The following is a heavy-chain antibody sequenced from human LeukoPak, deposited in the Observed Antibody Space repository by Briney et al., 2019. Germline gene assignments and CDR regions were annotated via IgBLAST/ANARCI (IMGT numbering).Heavy chain of an antibody. CDR2: ISYSGST. D-gene: IGHD2-2*01. V-gene: IGHV4-59*08. Sequence: SETLSLTCTVSGGSISGYYWGWIRQPPGKGLEWIGFISYSGSTNYNPSLKSRVTISVDTSKNQFSLKLRSVTAADTAVYYCAKQASCSSATCNPFDYWGQGTLVTVSS. CDR1: GGSISGYY. CDR3: AKQASCSSATCNPFDY. J-gene: IGHJ4*02.